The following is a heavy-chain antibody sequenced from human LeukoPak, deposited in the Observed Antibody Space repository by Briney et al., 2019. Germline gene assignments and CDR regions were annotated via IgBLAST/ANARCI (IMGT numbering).Heavy chain of an antibody. V-gene: IGHV1-69*04. CDR1: GGTFSSYA. CDR3: ARDVRARYCGGDCAHPYFDY. CDR2: IIPILGIA. D-gene: IGHD2-21*02. Sequence: GASVKVSCKASGGTFSSYAISWVRQAPGQGLEWMGRIIPILGIANYAQKFQGRVAITADKSTSTAYMELSSLRSEDTAVYYCARDVRARYCGGDCAHPYFDYWGQGTLVTVSS. J-gene: IGHJ4*02.